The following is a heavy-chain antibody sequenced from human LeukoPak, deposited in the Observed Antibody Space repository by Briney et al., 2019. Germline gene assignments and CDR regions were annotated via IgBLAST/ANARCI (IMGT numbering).Heavy chain of an antibody. D-gene: IGHD6-6*01. Sequence: GESLKISCQGSGYSFTTYWIGWVCQMPGKGLEWVGIIYPGDSDTKYSPAFQGQVTISADKSINTAYLQWSSLKASDTAMYYCARHRSSSDLFDYWGQGTLVTVSS. CDR2: IYPGDSDT. V-gene: IGHV5-51*01. CDR3: ARHRSSSDLFDY. CDR1: GYSFTTYW. J-gene: IGHJ4*02.